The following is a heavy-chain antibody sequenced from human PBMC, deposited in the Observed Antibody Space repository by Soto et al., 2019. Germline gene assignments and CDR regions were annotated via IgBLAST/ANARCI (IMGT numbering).Heavy chain of an antibody. CDR2: IRAYNGYT. V-gene: IGHV1-18*01. CDR3: ARDRISRGRIFSGMDV. Sequence: QVQLVQSGAEVKKSGASVKVSCKASGYTFTTYAVSWVRQAPGQGLEWMGWIRAYNGYTNYAQNLQGRLTMTTDTSTSTSYMELRSLSFDDTAVYYCARDRISRGRIFSGMDVWGQGTTLTVSS. D-gene: IGHD3-3*02. J-gene: IGHJ6*02. CDR1: GYTFTTYA.